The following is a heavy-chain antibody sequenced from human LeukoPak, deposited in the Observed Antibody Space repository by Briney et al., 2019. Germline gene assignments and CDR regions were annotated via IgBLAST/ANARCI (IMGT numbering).Heavy chain of an antibody. J-gene: IGHJ4*02. D-gene: IGHD6-25*01. CDR2: IYSDGDT. V-gene: IGHV3-66*01. Sequence: GGSLRLSCAASGFAVFSNYMNWVRQAPGKGLEWVSVIYSDGDTSYADSVKGRFTISRDISKNTLYLQINSLRAEDTAVYYCATPSGGYWGQGTLVTVSS. CDR3: ATPSGGY. CDR1: GFAVFSNY.